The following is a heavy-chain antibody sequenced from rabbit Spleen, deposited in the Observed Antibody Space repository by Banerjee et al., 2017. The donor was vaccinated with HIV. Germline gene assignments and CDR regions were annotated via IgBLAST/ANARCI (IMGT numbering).Heavy chain of an antibody. D-gene: IGHD1-1*01. V-gene: IGHV1S40*01. CDR2: IDTGNSGFT. Sequence: QSLEESGGDLVKPGASLTLTCIASGVSFSGSSYMCWVRQAPGKGLEWIACIDTGNSGFTYFASWAKGRFTISKTSSTTVTLHMTSLTAADTATYFCARDTSSSFSSYGMDLWGQGTLVTVS. CDR3: ARDTSSSFSSYGMDL. CDR1: GVSFSGSSY. J-gene: IGHJ6*01.